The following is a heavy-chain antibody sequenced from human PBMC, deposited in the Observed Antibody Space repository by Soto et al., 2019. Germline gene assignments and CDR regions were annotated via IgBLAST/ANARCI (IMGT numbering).Heavy chain of an antibody. Sequence: EVQLLESGGCLVQPGGSLRLSCAASGFTFSSYAMTWVRQAPGKGLEWVSTISGSGGRTYSADSVKGRFTISRDNSKNTLFLQMNSLRAEDTAVYYCAKSYYCGGGTCLPNWFDFWGQGTLVTVSS. CDR1: GFTFSSYA. CDR3: AKSYYCGGGTCLPNWFDF. D-gene: IGHD2-15*01. V-gene: IGHV3-23*01. CDR2: ISGSGGRT. J-gene: IGHJ5*01.